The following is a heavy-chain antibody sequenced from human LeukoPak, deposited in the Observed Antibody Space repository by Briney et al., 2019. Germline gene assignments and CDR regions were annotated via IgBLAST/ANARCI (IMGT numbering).Heavy chain of an antibody. J-gene: IGHJ4*02. V-gene: IGHV4-30-2*01. CDR2: IYHSGST. Sequence: SETLSLTCTVSGGSISSGGYYWSWIRQPPGKGLEWIGYIYHSGSTYYNPSLKSRVTISVDRSKNQFSLKLSSVTAADTAVYYCARAGLVSGYYWSFDYWGQGTLVTVSS. CDR3: ARAGLVSGYYWSFDY. CDR1: GGSISSGGYY. D-gene: IGHD3-22*01.